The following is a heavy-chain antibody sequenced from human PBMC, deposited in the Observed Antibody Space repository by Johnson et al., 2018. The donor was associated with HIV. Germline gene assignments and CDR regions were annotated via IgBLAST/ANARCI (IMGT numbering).Heavy chain of an antibody. Sequence: VQLVESGGCLVQPGGSLRLSCAASGFTFSSYWMSWVRQAPGKGLEWVSVIYSGGSTYYADSVKGRFTISRDNSKNTLYLQINTLRAEDTAVYFCARERRYYDSSCYYHDAFDIWGQGTMVTVSS. D-gene: IGHD3-22*01. J-gene: IGHJ3*02. CDR3: ARERRYYDSSCYYHDAFDI. V-gene: IGHV3-66*01. CDR2: IYSGGST. CDR1: GFTFSSYW.